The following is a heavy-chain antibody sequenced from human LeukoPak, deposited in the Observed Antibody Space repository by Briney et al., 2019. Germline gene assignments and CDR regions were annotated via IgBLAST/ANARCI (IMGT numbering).Heavy chain of an antibody. D-gene: IGHD6-19*01. CDR3: ARGPGIAGAGQTH. J-gene: IGHJ4*02. CDR1: GFTFSSYG. V-gene: IGHV3-30*02. CDR2: IRSDGSNQ. Sequence: PGGSLRLSRAASGFTFSSYGMHWVRQAPGKGLEWVAFIRSDGSNQYYADSVKGRFTISRDNSKNTLYLQMNSLRAEDTAVYYCARGPGIAGAGQTHWGQGTLVTVSS.